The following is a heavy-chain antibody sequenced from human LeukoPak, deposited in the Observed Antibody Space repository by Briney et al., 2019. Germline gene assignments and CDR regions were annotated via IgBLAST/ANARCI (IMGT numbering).Heavy chain of an antibody. CDR3: ARPVEMATSPFDY. J-gene: IGHJ4*02. CDR1: GYIFANYW. D-gene: IGHD5-24*01. V-gene: IGHV5-51*01. CDR2: IYPDDSDT. Sequence: PGESLKISCKGSGYIFANYWIAWVRHMPGKGLEWMGIIYPDDSDTRYSPSFQGQVTISADKSIATAYLQWSSLKASDTAMYYCARPVEMATSPFDYWGQGTLVTVSS.